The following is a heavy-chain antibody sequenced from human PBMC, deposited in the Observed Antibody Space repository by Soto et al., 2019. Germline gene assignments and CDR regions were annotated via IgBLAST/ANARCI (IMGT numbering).Heavy chain of an antibody. CDR1: GGSISSGGYY. D-gene: IGHD4-17*01. J-gene: IGHJ4*02. CDR3: ARETTVTTFDDFDY. CDR2: IYYSGST. V-gene: IGHV4-31*03. Sequence: SETLSLTCTVSGGSISSGGYYWSWIRQHPGKGLEWIGYIYYSGSTYYNPSLKSRVTISVDTSKNQFSLKLSSVTAADTAVYYCARETTVTTFDDFDYWGQGTLVTVSS.